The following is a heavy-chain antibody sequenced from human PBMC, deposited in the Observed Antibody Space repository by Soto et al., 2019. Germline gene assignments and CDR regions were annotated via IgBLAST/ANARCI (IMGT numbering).Heavy chain of an antibody. Sequence: SETLSLTCAVYGGSFSGYYWSWIRQPPGKGLEWIGEINHSGSTNYNPSLKSRVTISVDTSKNQFSLKLSSVTAADTAVYYCVRIRPKVTTYYYYYYYMDVWGKGTTDTVSS. J-gene: IGHJ6*03. CDR2: INHSGST. CDR1: GGSFSGYY. D-gene: IGHD4-17*01. V-gene: IGHV4-34*01. CDR3: VRIRPKVTTYYYYYYYMDV.